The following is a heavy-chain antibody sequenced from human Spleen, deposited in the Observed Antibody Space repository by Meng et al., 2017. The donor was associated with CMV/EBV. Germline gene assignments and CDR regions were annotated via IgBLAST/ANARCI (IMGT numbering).Heavy chain of an antibody. CDR2: TYYRSKWYN. CDR1: GDSVSSNSAA. V-gene: IGHV6-1*01. Sequence: LRLSCAISGDSVSSNSAAWTWIRQSPSRGLEWLGRTYYRSKWYNDYVVSVKSRITINPDTSKNQFSLQLNSVTPEDTAVYYCAREPTTEPGESYFDYWGQGTLVTVSS. D-gene: IGHD4-17*01. J-gene: IGHJ4*02. CDR3: AREPTTEPGESYFDY.